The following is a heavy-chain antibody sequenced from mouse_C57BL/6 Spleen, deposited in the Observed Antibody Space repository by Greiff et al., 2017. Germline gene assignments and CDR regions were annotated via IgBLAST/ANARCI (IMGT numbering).Heavy chain of an antibody. V-gene: IGHV5-12*01. D-gene: IGHD1-1*01. CDR1: GFTFSDYY. Sequence: EVQGVESGGGLVQPGGSLKLSCAASGFTFSDYYMYWVRQTPEQRLEWVAYISNGGGSTYYPDTVKGRFTISRDKAKNTLYLQMSRLKSEDTAVYYCARHDTTVVAFDYWGQGTTLTVSS. J-gene: IGHJ2*01. CDR2: ISNGGGST. CDR3: ARHDTTVVAFDY.